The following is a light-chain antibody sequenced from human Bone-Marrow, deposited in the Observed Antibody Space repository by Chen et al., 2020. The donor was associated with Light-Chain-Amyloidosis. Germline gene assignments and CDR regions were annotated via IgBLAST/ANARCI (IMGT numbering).Light chain of an antibody. V-gene: IGLV3-21*02. J-gene: IGLJ3*02. CDR2: DDS. CDR3: QVWDRSSDRPV. CDR1: NIVSKS. Sequence: YVLTQPSSVSVAPGQTATIACGGNNIVSKSVHWYQQPPGQAPLLVVYDDSDRPSGIPERLSGSNSGNTATLTISRVEAGDEADYYCQVWDRSSDRPVFGGGTKLTVL.